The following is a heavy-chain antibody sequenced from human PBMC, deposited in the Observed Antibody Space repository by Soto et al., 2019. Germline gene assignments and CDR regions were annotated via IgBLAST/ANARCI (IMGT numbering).Heavy chain of an antibody. CDR2: IYYSGST. D-gene: IGHD3-9*01. V-gene: IGHV4-59*01. CDR1: GGSISSYY. Sequence: SETLSLTCTVSGGSISSYYWSWIRQPPGKGLEWIGYIYYSGSTNYNPSLKSRVTISVDTSKNQFSLKLSSVTAADTAVYYCARVKAEYYDILTGYYGIDYWGPGSLVTVS. CDR3: ARVKAEYYDILTGYYGIDY. J-gene: IGHJ4*02.